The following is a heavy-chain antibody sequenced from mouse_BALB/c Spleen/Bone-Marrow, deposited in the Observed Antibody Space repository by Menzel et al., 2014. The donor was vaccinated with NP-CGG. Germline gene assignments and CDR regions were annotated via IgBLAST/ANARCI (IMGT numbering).Heavy chain of an antibody. CDR1: GYTFTSHW. J-gene: IGHJ4*01. CDR3: TRERHYYGYVGAMDY. V-gene: IGHV1S22*01. D-gene: IGHD1-2*01. CDR2: IYPGSGST. Sequence: LQQSGSELVRPGASVKLSCKASGYTFTSHWMHWVKQRHGQGLEWIGNIYPGSGSTNYDEKFKSKGTLTVDTSSSTAYMHLSSLTSEDSAVYYCTRERHYYGYVGAMDYWGQGTSVTVSS.